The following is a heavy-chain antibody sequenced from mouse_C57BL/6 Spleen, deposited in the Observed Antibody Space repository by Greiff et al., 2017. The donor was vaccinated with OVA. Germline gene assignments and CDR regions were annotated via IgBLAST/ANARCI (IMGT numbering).Heavy chain of an antibody. D-gene: IGHD1-1*01. CDR1: GYTFTSYW. J-gene: IGHJ4*01. V-gene: IGHV1-61*01. Sequence: QVQLQQPGAELVRPGSSVKLSCKASGYTFTSYWMDWVKQRPGQGLEWIGNIYPSDSETHYNQKFKDKATLTVDKSSSTAYMQLSSLTSEDSAVYYCARIYGSSNYAMDYWGQGTSVTVSS. CDR2: IYPSDSET. CDR3: ARIYGSSNYAMDY.